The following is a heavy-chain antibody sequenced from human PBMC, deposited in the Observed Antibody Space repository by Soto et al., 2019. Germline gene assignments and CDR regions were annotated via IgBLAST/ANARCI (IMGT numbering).Heavy chain of an antibody. D-gene: IGHD3-22*01. V-gene: IGHV4-59*01. J-gene: IGHJ4*02. Sequence: TSETLSLTCTVSGGSISSYYWSWIRQPPGKGLEWIGYIYYSGSTNYNPSLKSRVTISVDTSKNQFSLKLSSVTAADTAVYYCARTPTGMYYYDSSGYYYVVRYFDYWGQGTLVTV. CDR1: GGSISSYY. CDR2: IYYSGST. CDR3: ARTPTGMYYYDSSGYYYVVRYFDY.